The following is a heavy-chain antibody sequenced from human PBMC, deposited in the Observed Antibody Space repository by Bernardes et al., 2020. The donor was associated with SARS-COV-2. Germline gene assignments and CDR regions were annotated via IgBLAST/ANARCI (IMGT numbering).Heavy chain of an antibody. J-gene: IGHJ4*02. Sequence: GGSLRLSCAASGFTFSGFSMNWVRQAPGKGLEWVSSILHSGGVKYYADSVKGRFTVSRDNSRNTLYLQMNSLRAEDTAIYYCAKDPRRNPDYFDCWGQGTLVTVSS. CDR3: AKDPRRNPDYFDC. CDR2: ILHSGGVK. V-gene: IGHV3-23*01. CDR1: GFTFSGFS.